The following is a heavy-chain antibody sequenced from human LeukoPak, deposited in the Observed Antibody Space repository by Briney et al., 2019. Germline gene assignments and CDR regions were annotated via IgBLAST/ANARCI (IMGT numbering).Heavy chain of an antibody. J-gene: IGHJ4*02. Sequence: GGSLRLSCAASGFTFSSYAMSSVRQAPGKGLEWVSAISGSGGSTYYADSVKGRFTISRGNSKNTLYLQMNSLRAEDTAVYYCAKGEGSGWYYFDYWGQGTLVTVSS. CDR2: ISGSGGST. V-gene: IGHV3-23*01. D-gene: IGHD6-19*01. CDR3: AKGEGSGWYYFDY. CDR1: GFTFSSYA.